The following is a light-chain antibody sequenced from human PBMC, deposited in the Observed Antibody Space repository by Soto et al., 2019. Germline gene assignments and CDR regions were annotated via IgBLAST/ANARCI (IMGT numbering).Light chain of an antibody. J-gene: IGKJ2*01. CDR3: QQYNSYLYT. CDR2: KAS. CDR1: QSISSW. Sequence: DIQMTQSPSTLSASVGDRVTITCRASQSISSWLAWYQQKPGKAPKLLIYKASSLESGVPSRFSGSGSGTEFTLTISSLQPDDFATYYCQQYNSYLYTFGNGTKLEIK. V-gene: IGKV1-5*03.